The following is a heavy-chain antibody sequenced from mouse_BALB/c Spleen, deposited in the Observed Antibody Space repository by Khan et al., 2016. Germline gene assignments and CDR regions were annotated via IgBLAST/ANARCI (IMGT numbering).Heavy chain of an antibody. Sequence: EVQLLETGGGLVQPGGSRGLSCEGSGFTFSGFWMSWVRQTPGKTLEWIGDINSDGSAINYAPSIKDRFTIFRDNDKSTLNLQMSNVRSEDTATYFCMRYNYDYWYFDVWGAGTTVTVSS. CDR3: MRYNYDYWYFDV. CDR1: GFTFSGFW. J-gene: IGHJ1*01. CDR2: INSDGSAI. D-gene: IGHD2-4*01. V-gene: IGHV11-2*02.